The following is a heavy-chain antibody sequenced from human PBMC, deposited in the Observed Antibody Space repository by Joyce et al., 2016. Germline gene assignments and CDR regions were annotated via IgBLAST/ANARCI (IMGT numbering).Heavy chain of an antibody. Sequence: EVQLVESGGGLVQPGGSLRLSCAASAFTVSNNYMSWVRQAPGKGLEWVSFIYSGGDTYYADSVKGRFTISRDSSKNTLYLQMNRLKSEDTAVYYCKTRNFWGQGTLVTVSS. J-gene: IGHJ4*02. V-gene: IGHV3-66*02. D-gene: IGHD1/OR15-1a*01. CDR2: IYSGGDT. CDR1: AFTVSNNY. CDR3: KTRNF.